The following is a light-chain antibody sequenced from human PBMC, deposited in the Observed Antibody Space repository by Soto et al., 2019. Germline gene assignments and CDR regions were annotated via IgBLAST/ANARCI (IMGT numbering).Light chain of an antibody. CDR1: SSNIGAGYD. CDR2: GNS. J-gene: IGLJ2*01. V-gene: IGLV1-40*01. Sequence: QSVLTQPPSESGAPGQRVTISCTGSSSNIGAGYDVHWYQQLPGTAPKLLIYGNSNRPSGVPDRFSGSKSGTSASLAITGLQAEDEADYYCQSYDSSLSAHVVFGGGTQLTVL. CDR3: QSYDSSLSAHVV.